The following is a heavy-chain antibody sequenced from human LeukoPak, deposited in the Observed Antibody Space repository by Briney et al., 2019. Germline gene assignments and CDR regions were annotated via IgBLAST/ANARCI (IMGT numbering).Heavy chain of an antibody. Sequence: GGSLRLSCAASGFTFSSYGMHWVRQAPGKGLEWVAFIRYDGSNKYYADSVKGRFTISRDNSKNTLYLQMNSLRAEDTAVYYCARSSGWYPEYFQHWGQGTLVTVSS. J-gene: IGHJ1*01. V-gene: IGHV3-30*02. CDR2: IRYDGSNK. D-gene: IGHD6-19*01. CDR3: ARSSGWYPEYFQH. CDR1: GFTFSSYG.